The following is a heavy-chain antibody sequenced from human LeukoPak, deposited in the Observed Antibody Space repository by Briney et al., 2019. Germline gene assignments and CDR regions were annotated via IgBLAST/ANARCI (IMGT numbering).Heavy chain of an antibody. J-gene: IGHJ4*02. V-gene: IGHV3-23*01. CDR2: IFPGGGEI. CDR3: ATYRQLLLPFES. Sequence: GGSLTLSCAASGFTFSTFAMIWVGQPPGKGRDWVSSIFPGGGEIHYADSLRRRLTISSDNSKSTLPLQMNSLRAEDTAKYYCATYRQLLLPFESWGQGTLVTVSS. CDR1: GFTFSTFA. D-gene: IGHD1-1*01.